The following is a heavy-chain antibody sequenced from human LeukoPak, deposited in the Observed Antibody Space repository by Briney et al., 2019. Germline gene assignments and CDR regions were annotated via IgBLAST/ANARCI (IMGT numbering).Heavy chain of an antibody. CDR1: GYSITSSNW. J-gene: IGHJ4*02. D-gene: IGHD3-10*01. CDR2: IYHSGTT. CDR3: ARKENVYYYFDY. V-gene: IGHV4-28*01. Sequence: SETLSLTCTVSGYSITSSNWWGWIRQPPGKGLEWIGYIYHSGTTYYNPSLQSRVTMSVDTSKSQFSLKLSSVTAVDTAVYYCARKENVYYYFDYWGQGTLVTVSS.